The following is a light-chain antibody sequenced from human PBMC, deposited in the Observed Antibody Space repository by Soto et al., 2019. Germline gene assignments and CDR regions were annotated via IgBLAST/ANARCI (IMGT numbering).Light chain of an antibody. V-gene: IGKV1-5*01. CDR3: QQYNSYWT. Sequence: DIQMTQSPSTLSASVGDRVTITCRASQSISSWLAWYQQKPGKAPKLLIYDASSLESGVPSRFGGSGSGTEFTLTISSLQPDDFATYYCQQYNSYWTFGQGTKVDNK. CDR1: QSISSW. J-gene: IGKJ1*01. CDR2: DAS.